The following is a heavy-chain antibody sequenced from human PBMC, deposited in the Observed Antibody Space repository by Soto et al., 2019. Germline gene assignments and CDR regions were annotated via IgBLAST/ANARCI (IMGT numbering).Heavy chain of an antibody. J-gene: IGHJ5*01. D-gene: IGHD2-2*02. CDR1: GGSISSSSYY. Sequence: ASETLCLTCTVSGGSISSSSYYWGWIRQPPGKGLEWIGSIYYSGSTYYNPSLKSRVTISVDTSKNQFSLKLSSVTAADTAVYYCASRARYCRSTSCYSGNVRGRYNWFASWGQGTRVTVSS. CDR3: ASRARYCRSTSCYSGNVRGRYNWFAS. V-gene: IGHV4-39*01. CDR2: IYYSGST.